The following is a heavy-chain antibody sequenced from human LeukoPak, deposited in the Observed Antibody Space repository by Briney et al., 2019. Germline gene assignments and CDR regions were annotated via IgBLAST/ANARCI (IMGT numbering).Heavy chain of an antibody. J-gene: IGHJ4*02. CDR3: AKYTSGTSYRGLDQ. D-gene: IGHD3-10*01. CDR2: IIGSAVNT. Sequence: GGSLRLSCAASGFTFTYAWMSWVRQAPGKGLEWVSTIIGSAVNTYYADSVKGRFTISRDDSKNTVYLQMNSLRAEDTAVYSCAKYTSGTSYRGLDQWGQGTLVTVSS. CDR1: GFTFTYAW. V-gene: IGHV3-23*01.